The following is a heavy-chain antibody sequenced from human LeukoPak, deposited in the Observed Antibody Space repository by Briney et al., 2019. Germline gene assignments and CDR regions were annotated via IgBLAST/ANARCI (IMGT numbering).Heavy chain of an antibody. J-gene: IGHJ4*02. CDR3: AKRNTMVRGGPRFDY. CDR1: GFTFSSYA. D-gene: IGHD3-10*01. Sequence: PGGSLRLSCAASGFTFSSYAMNWVRQAPGKGLEWVSIIFGSGDTTYYADSVKGRFTVSRDNSKNTLYLQMNSLRPEDTAIYYCAKRNTMVRGGPRFDYWGQGLLVTVSS. V-gene: IGHV3-23*01. CDR2: IFGSGDTT.